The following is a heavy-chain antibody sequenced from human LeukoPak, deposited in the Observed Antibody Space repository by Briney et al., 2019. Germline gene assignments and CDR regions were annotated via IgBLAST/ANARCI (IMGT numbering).Heavy chain of an antibody. CDR2: ISRSGDRS. V-gene: IGHV3-23*01. CDR1: GFTFSSFA. Sequence: VGSLRLSCAASGFTFSSFAMSWVRQAPGKGLEWVSGISRSGDRSYYADSVKGRFTISRDNSKNTLYLQINSLRVDDTAVYYCAKLDGGDFPWGQGTLVTVSS. D-gene: IGHD2-21*02. J-gene: IGHJ4*02. CDR3: AKLDGGDFP.